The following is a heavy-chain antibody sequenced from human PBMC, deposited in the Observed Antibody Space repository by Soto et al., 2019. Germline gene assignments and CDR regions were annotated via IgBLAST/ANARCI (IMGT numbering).Heavy chain of an antibody. D-gene: IGHD6-6*01. CDR3: ARGVQGFDY. V-gene: IGHV3-30*09. Sequence: QVQLVESGGGVVQPGRSLRLSCRISGFSLTVYSMNWVRQAPAKGLEWVAVIQPDGVTKNYADSVQGRFVISGDNSKNTLYLEMDSLTPEDTAVYYCARGVQGFDYWGQGTLVTVSS. CDR2: IQPDGVTK. CDR1: GFSLTVYS. J-gene: IGHJ4*02.